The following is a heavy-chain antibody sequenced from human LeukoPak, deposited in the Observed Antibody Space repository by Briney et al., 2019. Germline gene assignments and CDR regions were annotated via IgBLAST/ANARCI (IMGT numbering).Heavy chain of an antibody. D-gene: IGHD6-19*01. CDR2: ISGSGGTT. CDR1: GFTFSSYA. Sequence: PGGSLRLSCAASGFTFSSYAMSWVRQAPGKGLEWVSAISGSGGTTYYADSVKGRFTISRDNSKNTLYLQMNSLRAEDTAMYYCAKGMRSSGWYWGQGTLVTVSS. CDR3: AKGMRSSGWY. V-gene: IGHV3-23*01. J-gene: IGHJ4*02.